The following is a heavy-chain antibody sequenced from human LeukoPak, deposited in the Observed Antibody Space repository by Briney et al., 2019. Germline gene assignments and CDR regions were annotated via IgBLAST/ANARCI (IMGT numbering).Heavy chain of an antibody. CDR3: AKLFRYYYDSSGPRGIDY. CDR2: ISGSGGST. J-gene: IGHJ4*02. Sequence: GGSLRLSCAASGFTFSSYAMSWVRQAPGKGLEWVSAISGSGGSTYYADSVKGRFTISRDNSKNTLYLQMNSLRAEDTAVYYCAKLFRYYYDSSGPRGIDYWGQGTLVTDSS. CDR1: GFTFSSYA. D-gene: IGHD3-22*01. V-gene: IGHV3-23*01.